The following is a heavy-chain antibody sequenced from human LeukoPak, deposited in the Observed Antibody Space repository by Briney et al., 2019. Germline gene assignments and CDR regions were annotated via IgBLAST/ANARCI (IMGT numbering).Heavy chain of an antibody. Sequence: SVKVSCKASGGTFSSYAISWVRQAPGQGLEWMGGIIPIFGTANYAQKFQGRVTITADKSTSTAYVELSSLRSEDTAVYYCARDSSLGAFYDSSGYPFFDYWGQGTLVTVSS. CDR3: ARDSSLGAFYDSSGYPFFDY. V-gene: IGHV1-69*06. J-gene: IGHJ4*02. CDR1: GGTFSSYA. D-gene: IGHD3-22*01. CDR2: IIPIFGTA.